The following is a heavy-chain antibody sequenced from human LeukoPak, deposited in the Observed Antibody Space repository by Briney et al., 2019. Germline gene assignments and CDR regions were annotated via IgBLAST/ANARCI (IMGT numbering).Heavy chain of an antibody. CDR2: ITGSCTNR. Sequence: PGASLRLSCVASGFTFSNYAMSWVRQAPGKGLEWVSAITGSCTNRYYADSLKGRFTTSRDNSKNTVFLQMNSLRHEDTAIYYCVIWGDYDVLTGYYVPDYWGQGTLVTVAS. CDR3: VIWGDYDVLTGYYVPDY. J-gene: IGHJ4*02. CDR1: GFTFSNYA. D-gene: IGHD3-9*01. V-gene: IGHV3-23*01.